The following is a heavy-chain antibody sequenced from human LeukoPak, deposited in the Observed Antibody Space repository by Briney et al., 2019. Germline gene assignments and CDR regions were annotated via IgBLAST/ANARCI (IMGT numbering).Heavy chain of an antibody. CDR3: ARDYGSGSYYGH. V-gene: IGHV1-2*02. Sequence: ASVKVSCKASGYTFSGYYMHWVRQAPGQGLEWMGWINPKSGGTNEAQKFHDRVTMTRDTSISTAYMELSRLGSDDTAVYYCARDYGSGSYYGHWGQGTLVTVSS. CDR1: GYTFSGYY. J-gene: IGHJ4*02. CDR2: INPKSGGT. D-gene: IGHD1-26*01.